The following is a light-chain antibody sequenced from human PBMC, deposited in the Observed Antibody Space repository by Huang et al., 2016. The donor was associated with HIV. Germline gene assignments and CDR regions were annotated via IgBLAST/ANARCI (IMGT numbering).Light chain of an antibody. V-gene: IGKV4-1*01. CDR1: QSVYASSTSKDY. CDR3: QQYYSSPQT. J-gene: IGKJ1*01. Sequence: DIIISQSPQSLTVSLGERTTLNCRSSQSVYASSTSKDYMAWFQQKPGQPPRLLLFCASSHEVRVPDRFSGSGSGTHFTLTIANLQPEDAAIYYCQQYYSSPQTFGQGTRV. CDR2: CAS.